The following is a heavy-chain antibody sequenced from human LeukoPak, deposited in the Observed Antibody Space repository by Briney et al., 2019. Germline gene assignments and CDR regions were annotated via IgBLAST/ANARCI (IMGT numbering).Heavy chain of an antibody. V-gene: IGHV4-61*08. D-gene: IGHD1-26*01. J-gene: IGHJ4*02. CDR2: IYYSGST. CDR1: GGSISSGGYY. Sequence: RSSETLSLTCTVSGGSISSGGYYWSWIRQHPGKGLEWIGYIYYSGSTNYNPSLKSRVTISVDTSKNQFSLKLSSVTAADTAVYYCAREPWGVGATHFDYWGQGTLVTVSS. CDR3: AREPWGVGATHFDY.